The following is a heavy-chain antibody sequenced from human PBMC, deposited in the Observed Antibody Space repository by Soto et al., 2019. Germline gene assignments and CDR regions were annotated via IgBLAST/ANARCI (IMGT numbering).Heavy chain of an antibody. CDR3: ARSHYMDV. CDR2: IYYSGST. J-gene: IGHJ6*03. Sequence: SETLSLTCTVSGCSISSYYWSWIRQPPGKGLEWIWYIYYSGSTNYNPSLKSRVTISVDTSKNQFSLKLSSVTAADTAMYYCARSHYMDVWGKGTTVTVSS. V-gene: IGHV4-59*01. CDR1: GCSISSYY.